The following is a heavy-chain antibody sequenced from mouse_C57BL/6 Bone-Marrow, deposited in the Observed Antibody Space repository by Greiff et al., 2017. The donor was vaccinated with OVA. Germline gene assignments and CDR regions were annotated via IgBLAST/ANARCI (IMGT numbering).Heavy chain of an antibody. V-gene: IGHV1-39*01. CDR1: GYSFTDYY. J-gene: IGHJ2*01. CDR3: AREGYGSSYVDY. Sequence: VQLQQSGPELVKPGASVTISCKASGYSFTDYYMNWVKQSNGKSLEWIGVINPNYGTTSYNQQFKGKATLTVDQSSNTAYMQLNSLTSEDSAVDYCAREGYGSSYVDYWGKGTTLTVSS. D-gene: IGHD1-1*01. CDR2: INPNYGTT.